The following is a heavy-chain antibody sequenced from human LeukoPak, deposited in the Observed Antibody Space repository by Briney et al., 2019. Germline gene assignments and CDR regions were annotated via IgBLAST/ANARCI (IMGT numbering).Heavy chain of an antibody. D-gene: IGHD3-3*01. CDR3: AKASDDFWSGYSSYYYYGMDV. CDR1: GFTFSSYA. J-gene: IGHJ6*02. V-gene: IGHV3-23*01. CDR2: ISGSGGST. Sequence: PGGSLRLSCAASGFTFSSYAMSWVRQAPGKGLEWVSAISGSGGSTYYADSVKGRFTISRDNSKNTLYLQMNSLRAEDTAVYYCAKASDDFWSGYSSYYYYGMDVWGQGTTVTVSS.